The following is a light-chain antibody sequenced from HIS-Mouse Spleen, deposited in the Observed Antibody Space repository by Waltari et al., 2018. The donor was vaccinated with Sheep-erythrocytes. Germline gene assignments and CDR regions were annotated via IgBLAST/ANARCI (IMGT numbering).Light chain of an antibody. CDR2: DVS. CDR3: CSYAGRYTYV. CDR1: SSDVGGYNY. V-gene: IGLV2-11*01. J-gene: IGLJ1*01. Sequence: QSALTQPRSVSGSPGQSVTISCTGTSSDVGGYNYVSWYQQHQGKAPKLMIYDVSKRTSGVPARFSGSKSGNTASLTSSGLQAEDEADYYCCSYAGRYTYVFGTGTKVTVL.